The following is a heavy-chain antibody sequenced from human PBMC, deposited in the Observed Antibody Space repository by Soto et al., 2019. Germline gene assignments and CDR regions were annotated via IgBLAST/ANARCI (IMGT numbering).Heavy chain of an antibody. CDR1: GDSVSSNSAA. CDR2: TYYRSKWYN. V-gene: IGHV6-1*01. Sequence: SQTLSLTCAISGDSVSSNSAAWNWIRQSPSRGLEWLGRTYYRSKWYNDYAVSVKSRITINPDTSKNQFSLQLNSVTPEDTAVYYCARDIEMPFGDDYYNFDYRAQRTPVTVSS. J-gene: IGHJ4*02. CDR3: ARDIEMPFGDDYYNFDY. D-gene: IGHD3-10*01.